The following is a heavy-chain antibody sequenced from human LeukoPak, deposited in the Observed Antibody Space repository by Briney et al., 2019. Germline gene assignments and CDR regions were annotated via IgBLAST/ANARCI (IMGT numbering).Heavy chain of an antibody. J-gene: IGHJ4*02. V-gene: IGHV3-20*04. CDR3: AGGPPGITFGGVIVRRPF. CDR2: INWDGGSA. D-gene: IGHD3-16*02. Sequence: GGSLRLSCAASGFSFDDYGMSWVRQAPGKGLEWVSGINWDGGSAAYADSVKGRFTISRDNAKNSLYLQMNSLRAEDTAVYYCAGGPPGITFGGVIVRRPFGGQGTLVTVSS. CDR1: GFSFDDYG.